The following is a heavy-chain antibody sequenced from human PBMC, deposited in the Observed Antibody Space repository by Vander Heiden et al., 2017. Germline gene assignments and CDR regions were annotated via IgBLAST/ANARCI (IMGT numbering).Heavy chain of an antibody. J-gene: IGHJ3*02. CDR2: ISSSGSTI. D-gene: IGHD2-2*01. Sequence: EVQLAESGGGLVQSGGSLGLSSAASGFTFRSHSMNWVRQGPGKGLEWVSYISSSGSTIDYADAVKGRFTISRDNAKNSLYLQMNSLRYEDTAVYYCAGSHRYCSSTSCSHDAFDIWGQGTMVTVSS. V-gene: IGHV3-48*02. CDR3: AGSHRYCSSTSCSHDAFDI. CDR1: GFTFRSHS.